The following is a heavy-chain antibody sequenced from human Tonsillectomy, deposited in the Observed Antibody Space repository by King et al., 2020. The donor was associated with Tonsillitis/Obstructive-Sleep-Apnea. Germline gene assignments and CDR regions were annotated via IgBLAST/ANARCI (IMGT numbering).Heavy chain of an antibody. CDR2: INHSGST. CDR1: GGSFSGYY. D-gene: IGHD4-17*01. J-gene: IGHJ3*02. V-gene: IGHV4-34*01. CDR3: ARVSTVTTLGAFDI. Sequence: VQLQQWGAGLLKPSETLSLTCAVYGGSFSGYYWSWIRQPPGKGLEWIREINHSGSTNYNPSLKSRVTISVDTSKNQFSLQLSSVTAADTAVYYCARVSTVTTLGAFDIWGQGTMVTVSS.